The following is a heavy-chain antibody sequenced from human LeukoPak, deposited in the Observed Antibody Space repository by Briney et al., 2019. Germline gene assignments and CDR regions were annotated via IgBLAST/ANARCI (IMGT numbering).Heavy chain of an antibody. CDR1: GYSLTNYW. CDR3: ARQGFYYGSGSQSDY. Sequence: GEALKTSCKCSGYSLTNYWIGWGRQMPRKGLEMMGTISLGDSATNYNTFFQGQVTTSAKKSITTAYLQWNSLRASDTAMYYCARQGFYYGSGSQSDYWGQGTLVTVSS. CDR2: ISLGDSAT. V-gene: IGHV5-51*01. D-gene: IGHD3-10*01. J-gene: IGHJ4*02.